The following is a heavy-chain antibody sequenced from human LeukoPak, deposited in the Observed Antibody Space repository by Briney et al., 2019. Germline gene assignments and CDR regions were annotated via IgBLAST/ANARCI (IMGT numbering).Heavy chain of an antibody. CDR2: IYFNVIT. Sequence: SETLSLTCSVSGGLSSSSTAYYWAWIRQPPGKGLEWIGSIYFNVITYCHASLESRVTVSVDTYNNHFSLRLTSLSPADTAVYYSARQPVVNRGAVASNFDYWGQGTLVTVSS. CDR3: ARQPVVNRGAVASNFDY. D-gene: IGHD6-19*01. V-gene: IGHV4-39*01. J-gene: IGHJ4*02. CDR1: GGLSSSSTAYY.